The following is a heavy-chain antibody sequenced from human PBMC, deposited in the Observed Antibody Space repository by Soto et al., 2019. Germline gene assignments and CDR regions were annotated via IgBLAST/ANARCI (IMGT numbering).Heavy chain of an antibody. V-gene: IGHV2-5*02. D-gene: IGHD6-25*01. CDR1: GFSLSTSGVG. CDR3: AHLPFAGIAATVFDY. Sequence: QITLKESGPTLVKPTQTLTLTCTFSGFSLSTSGVGVGWIRQPPGKALEWLALIYWDDDKRYSPSLKSRLTITKDTSKNQVVLTMPNMDPVDTATYYCAHLPFAGIAATVFDYWGQGTLVTVSS. J-gene: IGHJ4*02. CDR2: IYWDDDK.